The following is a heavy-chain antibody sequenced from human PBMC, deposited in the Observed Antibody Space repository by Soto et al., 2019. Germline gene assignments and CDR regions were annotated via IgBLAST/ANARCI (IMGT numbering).Heavy chain of an antibody. Sequence: GGSLRLSCGASGFTFSNYWMQWVRQAPGQGLEWVSRINGDGRTTISADSVKGRFTISRDNAKNTLYLQMNSLRAEDTAVYYCARAGLGYCTSTSCHPGFDIWGQGTMVTVSS. D-gene: IGHD2-2*01. CDR3: ARAGLGYCTSTSCHPGFDI. J-gene: IGHJ3*02. CDR1: GFTFSNYW. CDR2: INGDGRTT. V-gene: IGHV3-74*01.